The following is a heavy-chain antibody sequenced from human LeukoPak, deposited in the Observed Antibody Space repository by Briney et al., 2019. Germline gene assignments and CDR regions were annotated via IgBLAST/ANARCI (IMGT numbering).Heavy chain of an antibody. CDR1: GYTFTSYG. D-gene: IGHD2-2*01. Sequence: ASVKVSCKASGYTFTSYGISWVRQAPGQGLEWMGWISAYNGNINYAQKLQGRVTMTTDTSTSTAYMELRSLRSDDTAVYYCARVSPRDDCSSTSCYGNFDYWGQGTLVTVSS. J-gene: IGHJ4*02. CDR3: ARVSPRDDCSSTSCYGNFDY. CDR2: ISAYNGNI. V-gene: IGHV1-18*04.